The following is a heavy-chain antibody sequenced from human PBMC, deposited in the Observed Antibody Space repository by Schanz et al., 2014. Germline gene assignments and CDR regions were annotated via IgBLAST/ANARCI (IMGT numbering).Heavy chain of an antibody. CDR2: ISFDGRNT. J-gene: IGHJ4*02. D-gene: IGHD3-10*01. Sequence: VRLVESGGGLVQPGGSLRLSCAASGITLSGYGLHWVRQAPGKGLEWVGFISFDGRNTGYAHSVKGRFTISRDNSNNTLYLQMKSLRAEDTAVYYCAKDQGSYGSESYSYFAYWGQGTLVTVSS. CDR3: AKDQGSYGSESYSYFAY. CDR1: GITLSGYG. V-gene: IGHV3-30*18.